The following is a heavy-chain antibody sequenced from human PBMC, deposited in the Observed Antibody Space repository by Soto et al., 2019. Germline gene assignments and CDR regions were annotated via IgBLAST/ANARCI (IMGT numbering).Heavy chain of an antibody. Sequence: GESLKISCKGSGYSFTSYWIGWVRQMPGKGLEWMGIIYPGDSDTRYSPSFQGQVTISADKSISTAYLQWSSLKASDTAMYYCARTYYYDSSDYYWWHFDHWGQGNLVTVSS. J-gene: IGHJ4*02. CDR2: IYPGDSDT. CDR3: ARTYYYDSSDYYWWHFDH. V-gene: IGHV5-51*01. CDR1: GYSFTSYW. D-gene: IGHD3-22*01.